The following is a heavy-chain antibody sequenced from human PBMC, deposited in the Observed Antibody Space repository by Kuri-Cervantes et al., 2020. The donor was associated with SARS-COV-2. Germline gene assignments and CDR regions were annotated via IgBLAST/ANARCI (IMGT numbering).Heavy chain of an antibody. CDR1: GGSISSGSYY. Sequence: SETLSLTCTVSGGSISSGSYYWSWIRQPAGKGLEWIGYIYTSGSTNYNPSLKSRVTISVDTSKNQFSLKLSSVTAADTAVYYCARVERDFWSGYWIFDYWGQGTLVTVSS. J-gene: IGHJ4*02. V-gene: IGHV4-61*09. CDR3: ARVERDFWSGYWIFDY. D-gene: IGHD3-3*01. CDR2: IYTSGST.